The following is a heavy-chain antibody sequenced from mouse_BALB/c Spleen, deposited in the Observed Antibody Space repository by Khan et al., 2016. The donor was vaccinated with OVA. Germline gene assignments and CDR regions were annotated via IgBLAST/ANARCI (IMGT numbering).Heavy chain of an antibody. V-gene: IGHV1-7*01. CDR1: GYTFTTYW. CDR2: INPTSGYT. Sequence: QNQLVQSGAELAKPGASVKMSCKASGYTFTTYWMHWVKQRPGQGLEWIGYINPTSGYTDYNEKFKDRATLSADKSSSTAYMQLSSLTSEDSAVYYCTRDRIDYWGQGTTLTVSS. CDR3: TRDRIDY. J-gene: IGHJ2*01.